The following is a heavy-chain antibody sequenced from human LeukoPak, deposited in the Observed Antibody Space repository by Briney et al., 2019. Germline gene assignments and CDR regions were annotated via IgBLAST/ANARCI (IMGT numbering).Heavy chain of an antibody. J-gene: IGHJ4*02. CDR1: GYTFTGYY. Sequence: ASVKVSCKDSGYTFTGYYMHWVRQAPGQGLEWMGRINPNSGGTNYAQKFQGRVTMTRDTSISTAYMELSRLRSDDTAVYYCARVPGSGWHKDYWGQGTLVTVSS. V-gene: IGHV1-2*06. CDR3: ARVPGSGWHKDY. CDR2: INPNSGGT. D-gene: IGHD6-19*01.